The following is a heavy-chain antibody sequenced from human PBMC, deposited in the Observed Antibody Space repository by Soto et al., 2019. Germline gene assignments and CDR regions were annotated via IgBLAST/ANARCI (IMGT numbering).Heavy chain of an antibody. Sequence: PGESLKISCKGSGYSFTSYWIGWVRQMPGKGLEWMGIIYPGDSDTRYSPSFQGQVTISADKSISTAYLQWGSLKASDTAMYYCARLDQQLTPQVGFDPWGQGTLVTVSS. CDR1: GYSFTSYW. CDR2: IYPGDSDT. V-gene: IGHV5-51*01. CDR3: ARLDQQLTPQVGFDP. J-gene: IGHJ5*02. D-gene: IGHD6-13*01.